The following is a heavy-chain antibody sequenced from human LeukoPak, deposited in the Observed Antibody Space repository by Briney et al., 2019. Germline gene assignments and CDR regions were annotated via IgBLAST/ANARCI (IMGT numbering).Heavy chain of an antibody. CDR2: IYHSGST. J-gene: IGHJ5*02. CDR1: GYSFSSGYY. CDR3: ARLEYYDFWSGYYASNWFDP. V-gene: IGHV4-38-2*01. Sequence: SETLSLTCVVSGYSFSSGYYWGWIRQPPGKGLEWIGTIYHSGSTYYNPSLKSRVTISLDTSKKQFSLKLSSVTAADTAVYYCARLEYYDFWSGYYASNWFDPWGQGTLVTVSS. D-gene: IGHD3-3*01.